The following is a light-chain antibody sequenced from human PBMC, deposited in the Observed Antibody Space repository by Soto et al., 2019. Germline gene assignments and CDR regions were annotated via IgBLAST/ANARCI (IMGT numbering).Light chain of an antibody. V-gene: IGLV2-14*03. CDR2: DVS. CDR3: SSWTTSSPLVL. CDR1: SSDVGGYNY. Sequence: QSALTQPASVSGSPGQSIAISCTGTSSDVGGYNYVSWDQHHPGKAPKLMVYDVSYRPSGVSNRFSGSKSGNTASLTISGLQAEDEADYYCSSWTTSSPLVLFGGGTKLTVL. J-gene: IGLJ2*01.